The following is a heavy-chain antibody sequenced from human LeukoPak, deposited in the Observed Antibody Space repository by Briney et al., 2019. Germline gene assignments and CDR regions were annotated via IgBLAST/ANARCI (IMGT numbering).Heavy chain of an antibody. J-gene: IGHJ3*02. CDR3: ARYCGGDCSHDAFDI. CDR2: ISAYNGNT. Sequence: ASVKVSCKASGYTFTSYGISWVRQAPGQGLEWMGWISAYNGNTNYAQKLQGRVTMTTDTSTSTAYMELGSLRSDDTAVYYCARYCGGDCSHDAFDIWGQGTMVTVSS. CDR1: GYTFTSYG. V-gene: IGHV1-18*01. D-gene: IGHD2-21*02.